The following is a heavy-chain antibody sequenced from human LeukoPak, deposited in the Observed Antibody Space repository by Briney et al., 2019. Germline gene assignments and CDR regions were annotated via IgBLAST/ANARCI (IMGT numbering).Heavy chain of an antibody. J-gene: IGHJ4*02. CDR2: THYSGAT. CDR3: ARHFGSGWYPLYFDY. V-gene: IGHV4-59*01. D-gene: IGHD6-19*01. Sequence: SETLSLTCTVSGGSISSYYWSWLRQPPGKGLEYIGYTHYSGATNYNPSLKSRVTISLDTSGNQFSLKLSSVTAADTAVFYCARHFGSGWYPLYFDYWGQGTLVTVSS. CDR1: GGSISSYY.